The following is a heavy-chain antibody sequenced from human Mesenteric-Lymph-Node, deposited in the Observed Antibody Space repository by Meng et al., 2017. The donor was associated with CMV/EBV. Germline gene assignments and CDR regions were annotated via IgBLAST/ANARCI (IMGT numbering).Heavy chain of an antibody. CDR1: GGSFRGYY. Sequence: QVPLPLWGAGLLQPSDTLSLTRAVYGGSFRGYYWGWIRQPPGKGLEWIGEINHSGSTNYNPSLKSRVTISVDTSKNQFSLKLSSVTAADTAVYYCARHQRWLKSEGGFNYWGQGTLVTVSS. CDR3: ARHQRWLKSEGGFNY. CDR2: INHSGST. V-gene: IGHV4-34*02. J-gene: IGHJ4*02. D-gene: IGHD4-23*01.